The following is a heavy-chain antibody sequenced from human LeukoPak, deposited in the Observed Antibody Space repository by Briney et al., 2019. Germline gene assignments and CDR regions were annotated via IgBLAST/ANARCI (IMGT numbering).Heavy chain of an antibody. D-gene: IGHD3-22*01. CDR1: GGSISSYY. CDR2: IYYSGST. CDR3: ARAVVIRDYYYGMDV. V-gene: IGHV4-59*01. J-gene: IGHJ6*02. Sequence: SPSETLSLTCTVSGGSISSYYWSWIRQPPGKGLEWIGYIYYSGSTNYNPSLKSRVTISVDTSKNQFSLKLSSVTAADTAVYYCARAVVIRDYYYGMDVWGQGTTVTVSS.